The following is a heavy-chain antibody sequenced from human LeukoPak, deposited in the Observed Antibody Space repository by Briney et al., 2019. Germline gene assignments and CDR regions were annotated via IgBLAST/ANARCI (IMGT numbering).Heavy chain of an antibody. V-gene: IGHV3-48*01. CDR2: ISSSSSTI. J-gene: IGHJ4*02. Sequence: GGSLRLSCAASGFTFSSYSMNWVRQAPGKGLEWVSYISSSSSTIYYADSVKGRFTISRDNAKNSLYLQMNSLRAEDTAVYYCASSDYGDYDYWGQGTLVTVSS. CDR3: ASSDYGDYDY. D-gene: IGHD4-17*01. CDR1: GFTFSSYS.